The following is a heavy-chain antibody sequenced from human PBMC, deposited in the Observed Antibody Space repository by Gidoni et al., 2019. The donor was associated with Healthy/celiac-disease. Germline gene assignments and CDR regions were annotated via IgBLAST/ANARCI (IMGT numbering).Heavy chain of an antibody. CDR2: INQSGST. V-gene: IGHV4-34*01. CDR1: GGSCSGYY. D-gene: IGHD3-10*01. J-gene: IGHJ6*02. Sequence: QVQLQQWGAGLLKPSETLSITCAVYGGSCSGYYWSSIRQHPGKGLEWIGEINQSGSTNYNPSLKSRVTIAVDTSKNQFSLKLSSVTAADTAVYYGARGFYYGSWSYIRYYYGMDVWGQGTTVTVSS. CDR3: ARGFYYGSWSYIRYYYGMDV.